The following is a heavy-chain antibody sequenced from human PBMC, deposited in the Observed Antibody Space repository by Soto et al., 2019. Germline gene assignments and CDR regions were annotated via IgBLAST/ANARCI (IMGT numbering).Heavy chain of an antibody. J-gene: IGHJ6*02. V-gene: IGHV2-5*02. Sequence: QITLKESGPTLVKPTQTLTLTCTFSGFSLSTTGVGVGWIRQPPGKALEWLALIYWDDDKRYSPSLKSRLTITNDTSKNQIVLTMTYMDPVDTATYYCVQSRCGGDCLQSYSSHSYYGLDVWGQGTTVTVSS. CDR2: IYWDDDK. CDR1: GFSLSTTGVG. CDR3: VQSRCGGDCLQSYSSHSYYGLDV. D-gene: IGHD2-21*01.